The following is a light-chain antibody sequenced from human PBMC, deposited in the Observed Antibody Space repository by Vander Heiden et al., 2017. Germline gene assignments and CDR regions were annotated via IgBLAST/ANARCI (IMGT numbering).Light chain of an antibody. V-gene: IGKV3-20*01. CDR1: QRVSSSY. CDR2: GAS. Sequence: EIVLTQSPGTLSLSPGERATLPCRASQRVSSSYLAWYQQKPGQAPRLLIYGASSRATGIPDRFSGSSSGTDFTLTSRMRDPEDFAVYYCQHYGSSPPYTFGQGTRLEIK. CDR3: QHYGSSPPYT. J-gene: IGKJ2*01.